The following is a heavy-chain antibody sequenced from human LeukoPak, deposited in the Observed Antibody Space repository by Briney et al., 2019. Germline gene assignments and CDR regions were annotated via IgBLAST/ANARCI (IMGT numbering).Heavy chain of an antibody. J-gene: IGHJ6*02. Sequence: PSETLSLTCTVSGGSISSSSYYWGWIRQPPGKGLEWIGSIYYSGSTYYNPSLKSRVTISVDTSKNQFSLKLSSVTAADTAVYYCARGGGSSSYYYGMDVWGQGTTVTVSS. CDR1: GGSISSSSYY. D-gene: IGHD1-26*01. CDR2: IYYSGST. CDR3: ARGGGSSSYYYGMDV. V-gene: IGHV4-39*01.